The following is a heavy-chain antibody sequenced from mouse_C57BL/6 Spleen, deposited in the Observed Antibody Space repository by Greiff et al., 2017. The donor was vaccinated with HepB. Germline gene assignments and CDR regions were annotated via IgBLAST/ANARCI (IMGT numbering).Heavy chain of an antibody. D-gene: IGHD4-1*01. CDR1: GFTFSSYA. Sequence: VESGGGLVKPGGSLKLSCAASGFTFSSYAMSWVRQTPEKRLEWVATISDGGSYTYDPDNVKGRITITRDNTKNNLYLQMSQLKSEDTAMYYCAGELGGYMDGWGKGTSVTVSS. CDR2: ISDGGSYT. CDR3: AGELGGYMDG. J-gene: IGHJ4*01. V-gene: IGHV5-4*01.